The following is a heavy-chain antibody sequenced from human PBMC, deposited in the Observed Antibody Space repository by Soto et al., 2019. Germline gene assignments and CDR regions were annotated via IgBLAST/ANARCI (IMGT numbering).Heavy chain of an antibody. CDR2: ISAYNGNT. J-gene: IGHJ6*02. D-gene: IGHD5-18*01. CDR3: AMVKYSPPYYYSYGMDV. CDR1: GYTFTSYG. V-gene: IGHV1-18*01. Sequence: QVQLVQSGAEVKKPGASVKVSCKASGYTFTSYGISWVRQAPGQGLEWMGWISAYNGNTNYAQKPQGRVTMTTDTSTRTAYKELRSLRSDDTAVYYCAMVKYSPPYYYSYGMDVWGQGTTVTVSS.